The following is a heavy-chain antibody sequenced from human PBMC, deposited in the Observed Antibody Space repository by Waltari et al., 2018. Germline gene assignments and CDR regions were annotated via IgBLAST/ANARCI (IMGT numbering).Heavy chain of an antibody. V-gene: IGHV3-74*01. Sequence: EEQLVESGGGLAQPGESLRLSCAASGFTFSRYWMDWVRQAPGKGLVWVSRISSDVSSTTDADSVKGRFTSSRDNAKNTLYVQMNRLRAEDTAVYYCARVATKTYSSPVPGRPYYYGMDVWGQGTTVTVSS. J-gene: IGHJ6*02. CDR2: ISSDVSST. CDR1: GFTFSRYW. D-gene: IGHD3-22*01. CDR3: ARVATKTYSSPVPGRPYYYGMDV.